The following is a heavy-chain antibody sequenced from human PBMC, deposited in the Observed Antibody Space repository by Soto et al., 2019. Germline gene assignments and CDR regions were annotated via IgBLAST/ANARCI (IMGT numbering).Heavy chain of an antibody. CDR2: INSDGSST. Sequence: GSLRLSCAASGFTFSSYWMHWVRQAPGKGLVWVSRINSDGSSTSYAKSVKGRFNISRDNAKNTLYLQMNSLRAEDTAVYYCARGSHIYYDFCSGYYHYYYYGMDVWGQATTANV. CDR3: ARGSHIYYDFCSGYYHYYYYGMDV. V-gene: IGHV3-74*01. D-gene: IGHD3-3*01. J-gene: IGHJ6*02. CDR1: GFTFSSYW.